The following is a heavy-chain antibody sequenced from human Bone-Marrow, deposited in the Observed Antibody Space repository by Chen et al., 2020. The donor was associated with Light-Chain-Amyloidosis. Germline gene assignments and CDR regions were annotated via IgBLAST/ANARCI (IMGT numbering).Heavy chain of an antibody. Sequence: QVQLVESGGGLVKPGGSLRLSCAASGFTFSDHCMSWIRRAPGKGLEWVSYISGGGDGPTYYADSVGGRFTIYRDNSKNTLYLQMNSLRAEDTAVYYCAKDRCTSISCSDFDYWGQGTLVTVSS. V-gene: IGHV3-11*01. D-gene: IGHD2-2*01. CDR1: GFTFSDHC. CDR2: ISGGGDGPT. J-gene: IGHJ4*02. CDR3: AKDRCTSISCSDFDY.